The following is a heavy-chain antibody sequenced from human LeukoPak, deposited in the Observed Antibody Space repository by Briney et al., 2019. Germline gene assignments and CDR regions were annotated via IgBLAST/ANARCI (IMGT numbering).Heavy chain of an antibody. J-gene: IGHJ3*02. CDR1: GFTFSNYD. V-gene: IGHV3-53*04. D-gene: IGHD3-16*01. Sequence: GGSLRLSCAASGFTFSNYDMHWVRQAPGKGLEWVSIIYSGGSTYYADSVKGRFTISIHNSKNTLYLQMNSLRAEDTAVYYCAREVGGSAFDIWGQGTMVTVSS. CDR2: IYSGGST. CDR3: AREVGGSAFDI.